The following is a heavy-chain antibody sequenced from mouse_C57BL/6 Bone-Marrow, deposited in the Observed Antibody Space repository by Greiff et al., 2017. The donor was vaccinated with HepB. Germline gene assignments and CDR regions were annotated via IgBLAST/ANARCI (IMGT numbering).Heavy chain of an antibody. J-gene: IGHJ4*01. V-gene: IGHV14-4*01. CDR1: GFNIKDDY. D-gene: IGHD2-3*01. Sequence: LQQSGAELVRPGASVKLSCTASGFNIKDDYMHWVKQRPEQGLEWIGWIDPENGDTEYASKFQGKATITADTSSNTAYLQLSSLTSEDTAVYYCTTVYDGYFLYAMDYWGQGTSVTVSS. CDR2: IDPENGDT. CDR3: TTVYDGYFLYAMDY.